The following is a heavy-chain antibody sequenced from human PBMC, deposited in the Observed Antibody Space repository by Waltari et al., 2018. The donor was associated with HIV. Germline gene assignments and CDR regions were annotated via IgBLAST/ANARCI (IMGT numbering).Heavy chain of an antibody. CDR1: GFAFSNYA. V-gene: IGHV3-23*01. CDR3: ARGRDRYHPIGGY. CDR2: ISGSGTTT. D-gene: IGHD1-20*01. Sequence: EVQLLASGGDLVQPGGSLRLSCAESGFAFSNYAMSWVRQAPGKGLEWVSAISGSGTTTYYADAVKGRFIISRDNSKSPLSLQMNSLRVEDTAIYYCARGRDRYHPIGGYWGQGTLVTVSS. J-gene: IGHJ4*02.